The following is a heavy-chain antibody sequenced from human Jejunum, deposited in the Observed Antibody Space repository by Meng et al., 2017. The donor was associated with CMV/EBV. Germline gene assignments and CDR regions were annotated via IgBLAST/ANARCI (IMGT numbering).Heavy chain of an antibody. CDR3: ARESGSYYWFDP. CDR1: AGSISGYY. CDR2: IYTSGST. Sequence: VQLHESGPGLVKSSEPLSLTCFVSAGSISGYYWSWIRQPAGKGLEWIGRIYTSGSTHYNPSLKSRLTMSVDLSNNQISLKLRSVTAADTAVYYCARESGSYYWFDPWGQGTLVTVSS. J-gene: IGHJ5*02. D-gene: IGHD1-26*01. V-gene: IGHV4-4*07.